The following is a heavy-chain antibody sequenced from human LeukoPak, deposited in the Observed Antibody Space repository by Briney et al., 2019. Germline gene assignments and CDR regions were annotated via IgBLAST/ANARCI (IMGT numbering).Heavy chain of an antibody. J-gene: IGHJ3*02. V-gene: IGHV3-15*01. CDR2: IKSKTDGGTT. CDR3: TTGVGTLDAFDI. Sequence: GGSLRLSCAASGFTFSSYAMSWVRQAPGKGLEWVGRIKSKTDGGTTDYAAPVKGRFTISRDDSKNTLYLQMNSLKTEDTAVYYCTTGVGTLDAFDIWGQGTMVTVSS. CDR1: GFTFSSYA. D-gene: IGHD2-21*02.